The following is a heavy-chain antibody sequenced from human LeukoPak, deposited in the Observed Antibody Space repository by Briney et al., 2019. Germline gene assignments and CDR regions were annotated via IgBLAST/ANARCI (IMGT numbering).Heavy chain of an antibody. Sequence: SETLSLTCTVSGDSINSLDLWSWVRQPPGQGLEWIGEMYLSGTTHSNPSVKSRVSISIDKSKNQFFLNLSSVTAADTAVYYCAGLVGRYSSGLYYYYFDYWGQGTLVTVSS. CDR3: AGLVGRYSSGLYYYYFDY. J-gene: IGHJ4*02. CDR2: MYLSGTT. V-gene: IGHV4-4*02. CDR1: GDSINSLDL. D-gene: IGHD3-22*01.